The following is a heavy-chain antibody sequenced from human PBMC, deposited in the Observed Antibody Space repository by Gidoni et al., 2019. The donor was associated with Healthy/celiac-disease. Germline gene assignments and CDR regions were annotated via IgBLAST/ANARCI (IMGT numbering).Heavy chain of an antibody. D-gene: IGHD6-19*01. CDR3: ARAAGSSIAVAGTDYFDY. CDR1: GGSISSYY. Sequence: QVQLQESGPGLVKPSETLSLTCTVSGGSISSYYWSWIRQPPGKGLEWIGYIYYSGSTNYNPSLKSRVTISVDTSKNQFSLKLSSVTAADTAVYYCARAAGSSIAVAGTDYFDYWGQGTLVTVSS. J-gene: IGHJ4*02. V-gene: IGHV4-59*01. CDR2: IYYSGST.